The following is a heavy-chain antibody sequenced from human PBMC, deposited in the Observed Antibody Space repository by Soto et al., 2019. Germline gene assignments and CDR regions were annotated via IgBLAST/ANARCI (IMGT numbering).Heavy chain of an antibody. V-gene: IGHV1-69*04. CDR2: IFPLTDIP. Sequence: SVKVSCKAAGGTFRNYPINWVRQAPGQGLEWMGSIFPLTDIPDYAQNFQARLTISADKSTSTAYMELSSLASDDTAMYFCARGPLVVLNYFESWGQGTLVTVSS. CDR3: ARGPLVVLNYFES. J-gene: IGHJ4*02. CDR1: GGTFRNYP.